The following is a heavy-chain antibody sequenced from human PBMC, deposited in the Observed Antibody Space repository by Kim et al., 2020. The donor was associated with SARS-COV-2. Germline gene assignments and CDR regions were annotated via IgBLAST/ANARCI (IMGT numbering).Heavy chain of an antibody. V-gene: IGHV3-48*02. CDR2: ISSSSSTI. Sequence: GGSLRLSCAASGFTFSSYSMNWVRQAPGKGLEWVSYISSSSSTIYYADSVKGRFTISRDNAKNSLYLQMNSLRDEDTAVYYCARDYSNQGYYYYGMDVWGQGTTVTVSS. J-gene: IGHJ6*02. D-gene: IGHD4-4*01. CDR3: ARDYSNQGYYYYGMDV. CDR1: GFTFSSYS.